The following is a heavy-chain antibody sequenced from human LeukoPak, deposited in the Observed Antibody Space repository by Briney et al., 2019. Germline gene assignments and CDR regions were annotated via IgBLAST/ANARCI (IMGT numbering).Heavy chain of an antibody. CDR2: IYYSGST. J-gene: IGHJ6*03. V-gene: IGHV4-59*01. D-gene: IGHD3-22*01. Sequence: SETLSLTCTVSGGSISSYYWSWIRQPPGKGLEWIGYIYYSGSTNYNPSLKSRVTISVDTSKNQFSLKLSSVTAADTAVYYCARDHKRYYYDSTDYYYYMDVWGKGTTVTVSS. CDR3: ARDHKRYYYDSTDYYYYMDV. CDR1: GGSISSYY.